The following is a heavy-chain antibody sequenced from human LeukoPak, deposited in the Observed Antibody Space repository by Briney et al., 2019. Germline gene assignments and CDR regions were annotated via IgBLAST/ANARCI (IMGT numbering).Heavy chain of an antibody. J-gene: IGHJ4*02. CDR2: INPNSGGT. Sequence: VASVKVSCKASGYTFTGYYMHWVRQAPGQGLEWMGWINPNSGGTNYAQKFQGRVTMTRDTSTSTVYMELSSLRSEDTAVYYCAGSGTYYYGSGSLDYWGQGTLVTVSS. CDR1: GYTFTGYY. V-gene: IGHV1-2*02. D-gene: IGHD3-10*01. CDR3: AGSGTYYYGSGSLDY.